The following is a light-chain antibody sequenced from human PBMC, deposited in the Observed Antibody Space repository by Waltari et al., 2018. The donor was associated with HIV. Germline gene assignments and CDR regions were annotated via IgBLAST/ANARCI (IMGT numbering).Light chain of an antibody. V-gene: IGKV4-1*01. CDR1: QSVLYSSNNKNY. Sequence: DIVMTQSPDSLTVFLGERATINCKHSQSVLYSSNNKNYLAWYQQKAGQPPKLLIYWASTRESGVPDRFSASGSGTDFSLTISSLQAEDVAVYYCQQYYSTPYTFGQGTKLEIK. CDR3: QQYYSTPYT. CDR2: WAS. J-gene: IGKJ2*01.